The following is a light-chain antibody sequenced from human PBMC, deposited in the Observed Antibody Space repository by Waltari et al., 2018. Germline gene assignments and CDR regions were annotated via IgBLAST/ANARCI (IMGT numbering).Light chain of an antibody. CDR1: QNISTY. Sequence: TITCRASQNISTYLNWYQQKPGKAPNVLIYAASSLQSGVPLRFSGSGSGTHFTLTINSLQPEDFATYYCQQSYTTPRTFGQGTNLQIK. J-gene: IGKJ2*01. CDR3: QQSYTTPRT. CDR2: AAS. V-gene: IGKV1-39*01.